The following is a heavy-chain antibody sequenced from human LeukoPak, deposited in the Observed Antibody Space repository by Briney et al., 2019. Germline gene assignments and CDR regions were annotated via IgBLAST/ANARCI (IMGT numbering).Heavy chain of an antibody. V-gene: IGHV3-21*01. CDR1: GFTFSSYS. CDR2: ISSSSSYI. Sequence: GGSLRLSCAASGFTFSSYSMNWVRQAPGKGLEWVSSISSSSSYIYYADSVKGRFTISRDNAKNSLYLQTNSLRAEDTAVYYCARAPLPVVFTNYYDSSGYSDYWGQGTLVTVSS. J-gene: IGHJ4*02. D-gene: IGHD3-22*01. CDR3: ARAPLPVVFTNYYDSSGYSDY.